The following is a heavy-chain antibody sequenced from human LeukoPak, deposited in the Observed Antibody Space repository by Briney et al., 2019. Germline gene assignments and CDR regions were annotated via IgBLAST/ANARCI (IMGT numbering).Heavy chain of an antibody. CDR2: IIPIFGTA. Sequence: GASVKVSCKASGGTFSSYAISWVRQAPGQGLEWMGGIIPIFGTANYAQKFQGRVTITADESTSTAYMELSSLRSEDTAVYYCARVDTAMVTSSKFPFDYWGQGTLVTVSS. V-gene: IGHV1-69*13. D-gene: IGHD5-18*01. CDR1: GGTFSSYA. CDR3: ARVDTAMVTSSKFPFDY. J-gene: IGHJ4*02.